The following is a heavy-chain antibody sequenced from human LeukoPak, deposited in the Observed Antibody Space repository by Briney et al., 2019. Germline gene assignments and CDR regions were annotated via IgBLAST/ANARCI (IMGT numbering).Heavy chain of an antibody. CDR1: GFSLTTQGVC. Sequence: SGPTLVNPTQTLTLTCTFSGFSLTTQGVCVTWIRQPPGKALEWLARIDWDDDKYYSTSLKTRLTISKDTSKTRVVLTMTNVDPVDTATYYGARNYVTTGGVVANNWFDTGGQEPWSPSPQ. CDR2: IDWDDDK. D-gene: IGHD2-15*01. V-gene: IGHV2-70*11. J-gene: IGHJ5*01. CDR3: ARNYVTTGGVVANNWFDT.